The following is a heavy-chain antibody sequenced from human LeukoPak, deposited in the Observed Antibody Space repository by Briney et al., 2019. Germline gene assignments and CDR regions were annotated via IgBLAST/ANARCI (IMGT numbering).Heavy chain of an antibody. Sequence: SQTLSLTCTVSGGSISSGDYYWSWIRQPPEKGLEWIGYIYYSGSTYYNPSLKSRVTISVDTSKNQFSLKLSSVTAADTAVYYCARDRFVVVPAANYYYYYMDVWGKGTTVTVSS. CDR2: IYYSGST. J-gene: IGHJ6*03. D-gene: IGHD2-2*01. CDR1: GGSISSGDYY. V-gene: IGHV4-30-4*08. CDR3: ARDRFVVVPAANYYYYYMDV.